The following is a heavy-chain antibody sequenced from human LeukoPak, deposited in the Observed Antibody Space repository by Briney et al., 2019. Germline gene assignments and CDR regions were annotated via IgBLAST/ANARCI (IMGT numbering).Heavy chain of an antibody. CDR1: GFTFDDYA. V-gene: IGHV3-9*01. J-gene: IGHJ4*02. D-gene: IGHD3-22*01. CDR3: AKEYYYDSSGYYYRTPLRYFDY. Sequence: DRSLRLSCAASGFTFDDYAMHWVRQAPGKGLEWVSGISWNSGSVGYADSVKGRFTISRDNAKNSLYLQMNSLRAEDTALYYCAKEYYYDSSGYYYRTPLRYFDYWGQGTLVTVSS. CDR2: ISWNSGSV.